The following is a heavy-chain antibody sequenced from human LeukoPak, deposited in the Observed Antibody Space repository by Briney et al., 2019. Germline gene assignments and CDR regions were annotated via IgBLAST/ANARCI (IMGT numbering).Heavy chain of an antibody. CDR2: IYYSGST. J-gene: IGHJ4*02. CDR3: ARGGDCYDY. Sequence: SETLSLTCTASGGSISSYYWSSIRQPPGQGLEWIGYIYYSGSTNYNPSLKSRVTISVDTSKNQFSLKLSSVTAADTAVYYCARGGDCYDYWGQRALGTVSS. V-gene: IGHV4-59*01. CDR1: GGSISSYY. D-gene: IGHD2-21*02.